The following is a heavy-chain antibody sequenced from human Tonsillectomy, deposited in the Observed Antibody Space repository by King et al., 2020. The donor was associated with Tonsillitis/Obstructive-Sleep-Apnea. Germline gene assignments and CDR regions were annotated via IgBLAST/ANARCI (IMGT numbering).Heavy chain of an antibody. V-gene: IGHV4-59*01. CDR3: ARDCSSTRCRGEMDV. D-gene: IGHD2-2*01. CDR1: GGSISSYY. Sequence: QLQESGAGLVKPSETLSLTCTVSGGSISSYYWSWIRQPPGKGLEWIGYIYYSGSTNYNHSLKRRVTIAVDTSKNQFSLKLSSVTAADTAVYYCARDCSSTRCRGEMDVWGQGTTVTVSS. CDR2: IYYSGST. J-gene: IGHJ6*02.